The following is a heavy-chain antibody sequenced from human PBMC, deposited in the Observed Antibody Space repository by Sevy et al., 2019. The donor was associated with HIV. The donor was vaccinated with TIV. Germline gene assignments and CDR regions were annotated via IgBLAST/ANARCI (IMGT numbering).Heavy chain of an antibody. CDR1: GGSFNNYY. Sequence: SETLSLTCTLYGGSFNNYYWNWIRQAPGKGLEWIGEIHHSGSTAYNPTLESGVIISVKTSKNHCSRKVSTLTAADTAVYYCARGPLGFDVWGKGTTVTVSS. CDR2: IHHSGST. D-gene: IGHD3-10*01. J-gene: IGHJ6*04. CDR3: ARGPLGFDV. V-gene: IGHV4-34*01.